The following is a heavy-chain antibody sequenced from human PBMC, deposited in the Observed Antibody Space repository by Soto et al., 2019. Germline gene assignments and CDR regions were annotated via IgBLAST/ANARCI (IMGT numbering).Heavy chain of an antibody. CDR2: IKHDGSEK. J-gene: IGHJ4*02. D-gene: IGHD1-26*01. V-gene: IGHV3-7*01. CDR1: GFTFSSFW. CDR3: VRDRSGSYLEGFDY. Sequence: GGSLRVSCAASGFTFSSFWMTWVRQAPGKGLEWVANIKHDGSEKYYVESVNGRFTISRDNARNSLFLEMKSLRSEDTAVYSCVRDRSGSYLEGFDYWGQGTLVTVSS.